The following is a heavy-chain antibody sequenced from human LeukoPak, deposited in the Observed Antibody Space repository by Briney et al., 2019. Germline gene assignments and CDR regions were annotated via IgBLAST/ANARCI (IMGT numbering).Heavy chain of an antibody. CDR1: GFTFSGYA. CDR3: ARDQLLTLRLTEIHYFDA. D-gene: IGHD2-2*01. CDR2: ISYDGNNK. V-gene: IGHV3-30*04. Sequence: PGRSLRLSCAGSGFTFSGYAMHWVRQAPDKGLEWVAVISYDGNNKYYADSVKGRFTISRNNSKNTLYLQMNSLRPEDTAVYYCARDQLLTLRLTEIHYFDAWGQGTLVTVSS. J-gene: IGHJ4*02.